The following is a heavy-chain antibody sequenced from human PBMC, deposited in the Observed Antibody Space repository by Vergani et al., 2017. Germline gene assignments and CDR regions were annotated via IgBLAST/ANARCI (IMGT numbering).Heavy chain of an antibody. D-gene: IGHD2-15*01. V-gene: IGHV1-8*01. CDR3: ARGLRVVVVAATPVLYYFDY. J-gene: IGHJ4*02. CDR1: GYTFTSYD. Sequence: QVQLVQSGAEVKKPGSSVKVSCKASGYTFTSYDINWVRQAPGQGLAWLGGMNTNSGNTGDGQKFQGRVTRSRNTSISTAYMELSSLRSEDTAVYYGARGLRVVVVAATPVLYYFDYWGQGTLVTVSS. CDR2: MNTNSGNT.